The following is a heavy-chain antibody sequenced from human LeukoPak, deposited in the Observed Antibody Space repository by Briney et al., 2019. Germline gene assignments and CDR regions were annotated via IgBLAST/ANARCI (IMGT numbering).Heavy chain of an antibody. Sequence: SGPTLVKPTQTLTLTCTFSGFSLSTSGVGVGWIRQPPGKALECLALIYWNDDKRYSPSLKSRLTITKDTSKNQVVLTMTNMDLVDTATYYCAHSGERGYSGYDSKLYYFDYWGQGTLVTVSS. CDR1: GFSLSTSGVG. V-gene: IGHV2-5*01. CDR3: AHSGERGYSGYDSKLYYFDY. CDR2: IYWNDDK. D-gene: IGHD5-12*01. J-gene: IGHJ4*02.